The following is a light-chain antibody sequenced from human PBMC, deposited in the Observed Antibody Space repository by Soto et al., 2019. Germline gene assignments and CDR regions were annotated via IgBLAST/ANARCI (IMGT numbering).Light chain of an antibody. CDR2: GAS. Sequence: EIVVTQSPGTLSLSPGERATLSCRASQSVSSSYLAWYQQKPGQAPRLLIYGASSRATGIPDRFSGSGSGTDVTLTISRLEPEEFAGYYCQQYGSSPALTFGGGTKVEIK. CDR1: QSVSSSY. CDR3: QQYGSSPALT. J-gene: IGKJ4*01. V-gene: IGKV3-20*01.